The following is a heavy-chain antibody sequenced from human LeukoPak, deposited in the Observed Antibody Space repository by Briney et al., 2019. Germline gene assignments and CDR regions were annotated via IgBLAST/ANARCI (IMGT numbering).Heavy chain of an antibody. CDR3: ARDISGSYQGFDF. CDR1: GFTFSSYS. CDR2: ISSRSSTI. D-gene: IGHD1-26*01. V-gene: IGHV3-48*04. Sequence: GGSLRLSCAASGFTFSSYSMNWVRQAPGKGLEWISYISSRSSTIYYADSVKGRFTISRDNAKNSLYLQMNSLRAEDTAVYYCARDISGSYQGFDFWGQGTLVTVSS. J-gene: IGHJ4*02.